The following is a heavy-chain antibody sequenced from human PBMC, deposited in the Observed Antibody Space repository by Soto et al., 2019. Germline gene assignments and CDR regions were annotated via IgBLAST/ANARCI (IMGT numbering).Heavy chain of an antibody. V-gene: IGHV3-23*01. Sequence: EVQLLESGGGLVQPGGSLRLSCEASGFTFSSYVMSWVRQAPGKGLEWVSVISAGGVGTNYADSVKGRFTISRDNSKNTLYLQMTSLRAEDTAVYDCAKDPYCGGGTCYGMDVWGQGTTVTVSS. J-gene: IGHJ6*02. CDR2: ISAGGVGT. D-gene: IGHD2-21*01. CDR3: AKDPYCGGGTCYGMDV. CDR1: GFTFSSYV.